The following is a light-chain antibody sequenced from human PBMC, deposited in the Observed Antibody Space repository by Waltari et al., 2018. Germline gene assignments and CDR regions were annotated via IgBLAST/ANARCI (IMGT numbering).Light chain of an antibody. Sequence: DIQMTQSPSSLSASIGDSVTITCRASRTITVFLHWYQQKPRKAPNLLIHAATRLQSGSPSRVSGTGSGTFFTLTITNVQPEDFATYYCQQSYDYPYTFGQGTKLEIK. CDR1: RTITVF. V-gene: IGKV1-39*01. CDR3: QQSYDYPYT. CDR2: AAT. J-gene: IGKJ2*01.